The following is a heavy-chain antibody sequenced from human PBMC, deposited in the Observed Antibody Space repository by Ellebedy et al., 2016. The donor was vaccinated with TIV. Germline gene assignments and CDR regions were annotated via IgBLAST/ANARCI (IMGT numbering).Heavy chain of an antibody. CDR1: GFTXNNNY. J-gene: IGHJ4*02. D-gene: IGHD2-15*01. V-gene: IGHV3-53*01. CDR2: IYSGGDI. CDR3: ARDRHCVGGRCQPD. Sequence: PGGSLRLSCAASGFTXNNNYXPWFPXPPGKGXEWVSLIYSGGDIYYADSVKGRFTISRDNSNNTVYLQMNSLRVEDTAVYYCARDRHCVGGRCQPDWGQGTLVTVSS.